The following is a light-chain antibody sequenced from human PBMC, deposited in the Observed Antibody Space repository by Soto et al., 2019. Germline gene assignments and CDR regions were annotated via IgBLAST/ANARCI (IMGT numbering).Light chain of an antibody. CDR1: QSISTY. V-gene: IGKV1-39*01. CDR2: VAS. J-gene: IGKJ5*01. CDR3: EQSYSDPRA. Sequence: DIQMTQSPPSLSASVGDRVTITCRASQSISTYLNWYQQKPGQAPKLLIFVASSLQSGVPSRFSGSGSGTDFTLTISSLQPEDFASYYCEQSYSDPRAFGQGTRLEMK.